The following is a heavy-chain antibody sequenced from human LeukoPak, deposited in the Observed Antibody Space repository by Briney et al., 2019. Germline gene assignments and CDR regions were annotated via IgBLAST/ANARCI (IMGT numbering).Heavy chain of an antibody. J-gene: IGHJ6*03. CDR3: ARGPNTDYGRRYYYYMDV. CDR2: IKGEGTEK. Sequence: GGSLRLSCAAAGLSFRSYSMSWVRQAPGKGLEWVANIKGEGTEKYYVGSVEGRFTISRDNAKNSLYLQMNSLRAEDTAVYYCARGPNTDYGRRYYYYMDVWGKGTTVTVSS. D-gene: IGHD4-17*01. V-gene: IGHV3-7*01. CDR1: GLSFRSYS.